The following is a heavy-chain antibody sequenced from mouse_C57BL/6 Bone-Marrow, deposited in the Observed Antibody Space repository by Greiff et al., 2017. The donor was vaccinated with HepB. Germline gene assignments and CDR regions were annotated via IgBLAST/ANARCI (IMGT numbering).Heavy chain of an antibody. V-gene: IGHV1-54*01. CDR2: IYPGSGGT. Sequence: VQLQQSGAELVRPGTSVKVSCKASGYAFTNYLIEWVKQRPGQGLEWIGVIYPGSGGTKDNEKFKGKATLTADKSSSTAYMKLSRLTSKDSAVYVCARRGFITTVVAYYYAMDYWGQGTSVTVSS. CDR1: GYAFTNYL. D-gene: IGHD1-1*01. J-gene: IGHJ4*01. CDR3: ARRGFITTVVAYYYAMDY.